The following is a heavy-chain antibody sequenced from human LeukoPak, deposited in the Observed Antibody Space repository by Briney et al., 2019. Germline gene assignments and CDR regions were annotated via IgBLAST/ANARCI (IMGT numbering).Heavy chain of an antibody. CDR3: ARDIGALRIQVPPDAFDI. CDR1: GYTFTSHY. D-gene: IGHD5-18*01. J-gene: IGHJ3*02. Sequence: ASVKVSCKASGYTFTSHYMHWVRQAPGQGLEWMGWINTNTGNPTYAQGFTGRFVFSLDTSVSTAYLQSSSLKAEDTAVYYCARDIGALRIQVPPDAFDIWGQGTMVTVSS. V-gene: IGHV7-4-1*02. CDR2: INTNTGNP.